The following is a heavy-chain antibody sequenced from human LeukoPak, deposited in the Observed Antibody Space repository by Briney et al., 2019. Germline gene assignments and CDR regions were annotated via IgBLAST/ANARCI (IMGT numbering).Heavy chain of an antibody. CDR3: ASMVGAVYDP. D-gene: IGHD1-26*01. Sequence: ASVKVSCKVSGYTLTELSMHWVRQAPGKGLEWMGGFDPEDGETIYAQKFQGRVTMTRNTSISTAYMELSSLRSEDTAVYYCASMVGAVYDPWGQGTLVTASS. J-gene: IGHJ5*02. CDR2: FDPEDGET. CDR1: GYTLTELS. V-gene: IGHV1-24*01.